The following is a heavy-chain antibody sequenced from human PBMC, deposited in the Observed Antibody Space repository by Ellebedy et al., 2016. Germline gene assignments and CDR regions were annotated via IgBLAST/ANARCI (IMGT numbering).Heavy chain of an antibody. Sequence: GSLRLXXTVSGGSISSSSYYWGWIRQPPGKGLEWIGSIYYSGSTYYNPSLKSRVTISVDTSKNQFSLKLSSVTAADTAVYYCARRWDSSSWYGSWFDPWGQGTLVTVSS. J-gene: IGHJ5*02. CDR2: IYYSGST. D-gene: IGHD6-13*01. CDR1: GGSISSSSYY. V-gene: IGHV4-39*01. CDR3: ARRWDSSSWYGSWFDP.